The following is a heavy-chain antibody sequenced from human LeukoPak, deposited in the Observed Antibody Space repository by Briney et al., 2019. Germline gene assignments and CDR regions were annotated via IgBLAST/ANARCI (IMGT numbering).Heavy chain of an antibody. D-gene: IGHD6-19*01. Sequence: PSETLSLTCTVSGGSISSYYWSWIRQPPGKGLEWIGYIYYSGSTNYNPSLKSRVTISVDTSKNQFSLKLSSVTAADTAVYYCARSWDSSGWSPWDYWGQGTLVTVSS. CDR3: ARSWDSSGWSPWDY. V-gene: IGHV4-59*08. CDR2: IYYSGST. J-gene: IGHJ4*02. CDR1: GGSISSYY.